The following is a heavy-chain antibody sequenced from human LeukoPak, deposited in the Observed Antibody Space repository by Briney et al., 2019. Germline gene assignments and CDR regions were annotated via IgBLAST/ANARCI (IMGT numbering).Heavy chain of an antibody. CDR3: AKDRAAAGLHDY. D-gene: IGHD6-13*01. Sequence: GGSLRLSCAASGFTFSSYSMNWVRQAPGKGLEWVSSISSSSSYIYYADSVKGRFTISRDNSKNTLYLQMNSLRAEDTAVYYCAKDRAAAGLHDYWGQGTLVTVSS. V-gene: IGHV3-21*04. CDR1: GFTFSSYS. J-gene: IGHJ4*02. CDR2: ISSSSSYI.